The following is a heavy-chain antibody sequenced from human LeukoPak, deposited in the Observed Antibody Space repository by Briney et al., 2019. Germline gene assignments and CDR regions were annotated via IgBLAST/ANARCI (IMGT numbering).Heavy chain of an antibody. Sequence: GGSLRLSCAVSGFSFTNFWMSWVRQAPGKGLEWVSSISGSSNDKHYIDSVKGRFTISRDNAKNSLFLQMNSLRVEDTAVYYCVRAEGSSGSSEYFQHWGQGTLVTVSS. CDR1: GFSFTNFW. J-gene: IGHJ1*01. CDR3: VRAEGSSGSSEYFQH. D-gene: IGHD5-12*01. V-gene: IGHV3-21*01. CDR2: ISGSSNDK.